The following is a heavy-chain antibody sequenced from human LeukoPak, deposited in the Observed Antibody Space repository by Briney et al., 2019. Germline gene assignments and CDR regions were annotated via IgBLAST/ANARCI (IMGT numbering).Heavy chain of an antibody. D-gene: IGHD6-6*01. CDR1: GGSISSYY. CDR2: IYYSGST. Sequence: SETLSLTCTVSGGSISSYYWSWIRQPPGKGLEWIGYIYYSGSTNYNPSLKSRVTISIDTSKNQFSLKLSSVTAADTAVYYCARDGSSSDRDYYYYYMDVWGKGTTVTVSS. CDR3: ARDGSSSDRDYYYYYMDV. V-gene: IGHV4-59*01. J-gene: IGHJ6*03.